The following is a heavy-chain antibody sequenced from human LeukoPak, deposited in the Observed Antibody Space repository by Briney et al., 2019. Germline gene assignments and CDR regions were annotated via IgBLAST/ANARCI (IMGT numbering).Heavy chain of an antibody. V-gene: IGHV3-48*03. D-gene: IGHD6-6*01. CDR1: GFTFSSYE. CDR2: ISSSGSTI. Sequence: GGSLRLSCAASGFTFSSYEMNWVRQAPGKGLEWVSYISSSGSTIYYADSVKGRFTISRDNAKNSLYLQMNSPRAEDTAVYYCARESIPVRGYYYYGMDVWGQGTTVTVSS. CDR3: ARESIPVRGYYYYGMDV. J-gene: IGHJ6*02.